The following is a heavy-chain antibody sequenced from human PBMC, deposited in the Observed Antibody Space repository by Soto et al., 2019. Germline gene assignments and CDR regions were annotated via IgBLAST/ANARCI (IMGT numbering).Heavy chain of an antibody. J-gene: IGHJ6*02. D-gene: IGHD3-16*01. CDR1: GCSISSSNW. V-gene: IGHV4-4*02. Sequence: SETLSLTCAVSGCSISSSNWWIWVRQPPGKGLEWIGEIYHSGSTNYNPSLKSRVTISVDKSKNQFSLKLSSVTAADTAVYYCARVRGSYYYGMDVWGQGTTVTVSS. CDR3: ARVRGSYYYGMDV. CDR2: IYHSGST.